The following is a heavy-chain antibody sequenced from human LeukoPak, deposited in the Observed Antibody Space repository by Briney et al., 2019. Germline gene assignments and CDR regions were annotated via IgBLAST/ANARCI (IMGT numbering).Heavy chain of an antibody. J-gene: IGHJ4*02. CDR2: ISWNSGSI. CDR1: GFTFDDYA. V-gene: IGHV3-9*01. D-gene: IGHD6-13*01. CDR3: AKDSGSSRNFDY. Sequence: PGGSLRLSCAASGFTFDDYAMHWVRQAPGKGLEWVSGISWNSGSIGYADSVKGRFTISRDNAKNSLYLQMNSLRAEDTALYYCAKDSGSSRNFDYWGRGTLVTVSS.